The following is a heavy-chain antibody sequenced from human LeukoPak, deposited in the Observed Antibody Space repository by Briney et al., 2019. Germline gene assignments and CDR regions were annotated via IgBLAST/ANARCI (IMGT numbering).Heavy chain of an antibody. CDR1: GYTFIAYH. V-gene: IGHV1-2*06. J-gene: IGHJ4*02. Sequence: ASVKVSCKASGYTFIAYHMHWVRQAPGQGLEWMGRIHPSSGATNYAQRFQGRVTMTRDTSISTVHMELSRLRSDDTAVYYCARVGYYESSGYYEYWGQGTLVTVSS. CDR2: IHPSSGAT. D-gene: IGHD3-22*01. CDR3: ARVGYYESSGYYEY.